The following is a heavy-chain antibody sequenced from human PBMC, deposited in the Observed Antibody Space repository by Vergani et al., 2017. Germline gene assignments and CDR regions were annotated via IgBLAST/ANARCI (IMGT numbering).Heavy chain of an antibody. CDR2: IYHSGRT. J-gene: IGHJ4*02. Sequence: QVQLQESGPGLVKPSETLSLTCAVSGYSISSGYYWGWIRQPPGKGLEWSGSIYHSGRTYYNPSLKSRVTISVDTSKNQFSLKLSSVTAADTAVYYCARPLITFGGVIGPIDYWGQGTLVTVSS. V-gene: IGHV4-38-2*01. CDR3: ARPLITFGGVIGPIDY. D-gene: IGHD3-16*02. CDR1: GYSISSGYY.